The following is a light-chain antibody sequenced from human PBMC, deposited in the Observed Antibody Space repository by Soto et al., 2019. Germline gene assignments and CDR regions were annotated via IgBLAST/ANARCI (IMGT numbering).Light chain of an antibody. CDR1: SSDVGGYDY. Sequence: QSALTQPASVSGSPGQSITISCTGTSSDVGGYDYVSWYQQHPGKAPELMIYDVTNRPSGVSNRFSGSKSGSTASLTISGLQAEDEADDYCSSYSSSGTLVVFCGGTKVTVL. CDR3: SSYSSSGTLVV. V-gene: IGLV2-14*03. CDR2: DVT. J-gene: IGLJ2*01.